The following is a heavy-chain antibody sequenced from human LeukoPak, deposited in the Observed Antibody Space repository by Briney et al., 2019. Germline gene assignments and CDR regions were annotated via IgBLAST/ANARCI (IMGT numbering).Heavy chain of an antibody. Sequence: GASVKVSCKASGYTFTGYYMHWVRQAPGQGLEWMGWINPNSGGTNYAQKFQGRVTMTRDTSISTAYMELSRLRSDDTAVYYCARDPRGLGSSTSLYYYMDVWGKGTTVTVSS. J-gene: IGHJ6*03. CDR2: INPNSGGT. CDR3: ARDPRGLGSSTSLYYYMDV. CDR1: GYTFTGYY. V-gene: IGHV1-2*02. D-gene: IGHD2-2*01.